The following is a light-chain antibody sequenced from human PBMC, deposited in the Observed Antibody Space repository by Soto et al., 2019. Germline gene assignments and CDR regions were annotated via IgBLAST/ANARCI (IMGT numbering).Light chain of an antibody. CDR1: NVGGKS. Sequence: SYELTQPPSVSVAPGQTAGITCGGDNVGGKSVQWYQQKPGQAPVLVLYDARDRPSWIPERFSGSNSGNTATLIISSVEAGDEADFYCQVWDTITDQYIFGSGTKVTVL. V-gene: IGLV3-21*02. CDR2: DAR. J-gene: IGLJ1*01. CDR3: QVWDTITDQYI.